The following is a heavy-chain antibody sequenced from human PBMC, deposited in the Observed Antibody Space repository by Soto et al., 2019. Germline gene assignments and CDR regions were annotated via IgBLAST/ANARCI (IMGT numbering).Heavy chain of an antibody. V-gene: IGHV3-30*18. Sequence: QVQLVESGGGVVQPGRFLRLSCAASGFTFSSYGMHWVRQAPGKGLEWVAVISYDGSNKYYADSVKGRFTISRDNSKNSLYLQMNSLRAEDTDVYYCAKDLLGPGRAYGMDVWGQGTTVTVSS. D-gene: IGHD7-27*01. CDR2: ISYDGSNK. CDR1: GFTFSSYG. CDR3: AKDLLGPGRAYGMDV. J-gene: IGHJ6*02.